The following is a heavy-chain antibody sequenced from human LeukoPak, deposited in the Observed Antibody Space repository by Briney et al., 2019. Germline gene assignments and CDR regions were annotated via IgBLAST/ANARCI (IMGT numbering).Heavy chain of an antibody. J-gene: IGHJ4*02. CDR3: ARQSISGSSLSYFDY. CDR2: IYDSGST. CDR1: GGSISSYY. V-gene: IGHV4-59*01. D-gene: IGHD3-22*01. Sequence: PSETLSITCTVSGGSISSYYWSWIRQPPGKRLEWIGNIYDSGSTNYNPSLKSRVTISVDTSKNQCSLKLSSVTAADTAVYYCARQSISGSSLSYFDYGGQGTLVNVSS.